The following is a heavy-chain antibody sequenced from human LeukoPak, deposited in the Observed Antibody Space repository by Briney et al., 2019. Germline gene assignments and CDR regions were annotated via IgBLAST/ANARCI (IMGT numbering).Heavy chain of an antibody. J-gene: IGHJ4*02. CDR2: IYYSGST. V-gene: IGHV4-59*01. CDR3: ARYCSGGDCYSKALDY. D-gene: IGHD2-15*01. CDR1: GGSINNYW. Sequence: SGTLSLTCAVSGGSINNYWWNWIRQPPGKGLEWIGYIYYSGSTSYNPSLKSRLTISVGTSLNQFSLKLNSVTAADTAVYYCARYCSGGDCYSKALDYWGQGILVTVSS.